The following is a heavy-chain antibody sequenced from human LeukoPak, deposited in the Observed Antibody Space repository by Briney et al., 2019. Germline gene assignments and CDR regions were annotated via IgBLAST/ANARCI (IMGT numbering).Heavy chain of an antibody. CDR3: AKDLGFLEWLRYYFDY. D-gene: IGHD3-3*02. V-gene: IGHV1-8*01. CDR1: GYTFTSYD. Sequence: GASVKVSCKASGYTFTSYDINWVRQATGQGLEWMGWMNPNSGNTGYAQKFQGGVTMTRNTSISTAYMELSSLRSEDTAVYYCAKDLGFLEWLRYYFDYWGQGTLVTVSS. CDR2: MNPNSGNT. J-gene: IGHJ4*02.